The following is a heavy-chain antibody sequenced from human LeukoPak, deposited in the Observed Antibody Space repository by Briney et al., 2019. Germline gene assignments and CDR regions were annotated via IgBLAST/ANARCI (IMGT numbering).Heavy chain of an antibody. Sequence: GGSLRLSCAASGFTFSSYAMSWVRQAPGKGLEWVSAISGSGGITYYADSVRGRFTISRDNSKNTLYLRMNSLRAEDTAVYYCAKDFLVTAMWFDPWGQGTLVTVSS. D-gene: IGHD5-18*01. V-gene: IGHV3-23*01. CDR2: ISGSGGIT. J-gene: IGHJ5*02. CDR1: GFTFSSYA. CDR3: AKDFLVTAMWFDP.